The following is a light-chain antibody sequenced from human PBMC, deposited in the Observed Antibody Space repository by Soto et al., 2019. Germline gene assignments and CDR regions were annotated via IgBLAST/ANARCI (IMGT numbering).Light chain of an antibody. CDR2: RTS. Sequence: EIVLTHSPDTLSLSPGERATLSCSAIQSVSSSYLAWYQQKPGQAPGLLIYRTSSRATGIPDRFSGSESETDFTLTISSLQSEDFGAYYCQQYHKWPPITFGQGTRLEIK. CDR3: QQYHKWPPIT. J-gene: IGKJ5*01. V-gene: IGKV3-20*01. CDR1: QSVSSSY.